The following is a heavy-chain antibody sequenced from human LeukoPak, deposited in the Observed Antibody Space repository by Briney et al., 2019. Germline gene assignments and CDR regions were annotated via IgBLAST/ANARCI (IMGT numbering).Heavy chain of an antibody. D-gene: IGHD3/OR15-3a*01. CDR3: ARDFGREATGAFDI. J-gene: IGHJ3*02. V-gene: IGHV3-48*04. CDR2: ISSSGSTI. Sequence: GGSLRLSCAASGFTFSSYSMNWVRQAPGKGLEWVSYISSSGSTIYYADSVKGRFTISRDNAKNSLYLQMNSLRAEDTAVYYCARDFGREATGAFDIWGQGTMVTVSS. CDR1: GFTFSSYS.